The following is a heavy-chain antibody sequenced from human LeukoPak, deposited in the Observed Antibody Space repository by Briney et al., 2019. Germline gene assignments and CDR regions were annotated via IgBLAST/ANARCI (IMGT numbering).Heavy chain of an antibody. V-gene: IGHV3-11*04. CDR2: ISSSDSTI. Sequence: GGSLRLSCAASGFTFSDYYMAWIRQAPGKGLEWISYISSSDSTIYYADSVKGRFTISRDNAKNSLYLQMNNLRVDDTAVYYCARDRPYDFWSGPIDYWGQGTLVTVSS. CDR3: ARDRPYDFWSGPIDY. CDR1: GFTFSDYY. D-gene: IGHD3-3*01. J-gene: IGHJ4*02.